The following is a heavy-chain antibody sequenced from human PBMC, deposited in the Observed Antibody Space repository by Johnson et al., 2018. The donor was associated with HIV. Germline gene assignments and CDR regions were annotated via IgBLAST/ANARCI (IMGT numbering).Heavy chain of an antibody. CDR2: ISYDGSNK. J-gene: IGHJ3*02. Sequence: QVQLVESGGGVVQPGRSLRLSCAASGFTFSSYPMHWVRQAPGKGLEWVAVISYDGSNKYYADSVRGRFTISRDNSKNTLYLQMNSLRAEDTAVYYCTTDLNVGYHAFDMWGQGTMVTVSS. D-gene: IGHD5-12*01. CDR3: TTDLNVGYHAFDM. CDR1: GFTFSSYP. V-gene: IGHV3-30*04.